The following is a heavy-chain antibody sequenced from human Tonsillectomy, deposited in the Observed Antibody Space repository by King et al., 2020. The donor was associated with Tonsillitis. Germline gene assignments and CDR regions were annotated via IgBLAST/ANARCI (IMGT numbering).Heavy chain of an antibody. CDR1: GYTFTSYG. V-gene: IGHV1-18*01. CDR3: ARGGERYFDWLLFAYYFDY. J-gene: IGHJ4*02. CDR2: ISAYNGNT. Sequence: QLVQSGAEVKKPGASVKVSCKASGYTFTSYGISWVRQAPGQGLEWMGWISAYNGNTNYAQKLQGRVTMTTDTSTSTAYMELRSLRSDDTAVYYCARGGERYFDWLLFAYYFDYWGQGTLVTVSS. D-gene: IGHD3-9*01.